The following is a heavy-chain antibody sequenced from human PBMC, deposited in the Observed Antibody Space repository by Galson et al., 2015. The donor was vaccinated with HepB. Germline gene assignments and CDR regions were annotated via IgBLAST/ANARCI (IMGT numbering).Heavy chain of an antibody. V-gene: IGHV1-8*01. Sequence: SVKVSCKASGYTFTSYDINWVRQATGQGLEWMGWMNPNSGNTGYAQKFQGRVTMTRNTSISTAYMELSSLRSEDTAVYYCARGRVGLAVAGKDAFDIWGQGTTVTVSS. J-gene: IGHJ3*02. CDR1: GYTFTSYD. D-gene: IGHD6-19*01. CDR2: MNPNSGNT. CDR3: ARGRVGLAVAGKDAFDI.